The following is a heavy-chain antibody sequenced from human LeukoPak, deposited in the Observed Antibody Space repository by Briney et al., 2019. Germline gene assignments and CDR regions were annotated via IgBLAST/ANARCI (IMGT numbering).Heavy chain of an antibody. Sequence: ASVKVSCKTSGYTFTAIIIHWVRQAPGQGLEWMGWLNPKSGGTNYAQKFQGRVTMTRDTSISTAYMELSRLRSDDTAVYFCARVGAAYQDSNYWGQGTLVTVSS. D-gene: IGHD1-26*01. CDR3: ARVGAAYQDSNY. V-gene: IGHV1-2*02. CDR1: GYTFTAII. CDR2: LNPKSGGT. J-gene: IGHJ4*02.